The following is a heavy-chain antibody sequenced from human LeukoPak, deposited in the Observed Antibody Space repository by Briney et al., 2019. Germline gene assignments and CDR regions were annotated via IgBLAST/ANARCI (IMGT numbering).Heavy chain of an antibody. V-gene: IGHV1-2*06. CDR3: ARGSGRYSSSGTIDY. J-gene: IGHJ4*02. D-gene: IGHD6-6*01. CDR2: INPNSGGT. Sequence: ASVKVSCKASGYTFTGYYMHWVRQAPGQGLEWMGRINPNSGGTNYAQKFQGRVTMTRDTSISTAYMELSRLRSDDTAVYYCARGSGRYSSSGTIDYWGQGTLVTVSS. CDR1: GYTFTGYY.